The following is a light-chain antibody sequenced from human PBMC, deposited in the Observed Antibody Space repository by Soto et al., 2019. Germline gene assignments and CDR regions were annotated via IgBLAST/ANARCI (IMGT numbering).Light chain of an antibody. CDR1: SRDIGGFNY. V-gene: IGLV2-14*03. J-gene: IGLJ2*01. CDR2: NVS. Sequence: QSALTQPASVSGSPGQSITISCTGTSRDIGGFNYVSWYQHHPGKAPKLMIHNVSSRPSGVSDRFSGSKSGYTASLTISGHQAEDEADYYCRSYTTTRTVVFGGGTKLTVL. CDR3: RSYTTTRTVV.